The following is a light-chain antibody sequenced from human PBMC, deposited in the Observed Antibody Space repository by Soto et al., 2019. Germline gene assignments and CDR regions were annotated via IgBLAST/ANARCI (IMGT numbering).Light chain of an antibody. CDR3: GAWDNSLSAVV. V-gene: IGLV1-51*01. Sequence: QSVLTQPPSVSAAPGQKVTISCSGSDSNIGNNNVFWYQQLPGTAPKLLTYDTDKRPSGSPDRFSGSKSGTSATLGITGRQTGDEAEYYCGAWDNSLSAVVFGGGTKLTVL. CDR1: DSNIGNNN. J-gene: IGLJ2*01. CDR2: DTD.